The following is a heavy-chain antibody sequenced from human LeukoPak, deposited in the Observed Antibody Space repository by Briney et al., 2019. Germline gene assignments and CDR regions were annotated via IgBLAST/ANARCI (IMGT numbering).Heavy chain of an antibody. CDR1: GFTFDDYG. CDR3: ARADHIVVVTATYFDF. CDR2: INWNGVST. V-gene: IGHV3-20*04. Sequence: GGSLRLSCAASGFTFDDYGMTWVRQGPGKGLEWVSGINWNGVSTGYADSVKGRFTISRDNAKNSLYLQMNSLRVEGTALYYCARADHIVVVTATYFDFWGQGTLVTVSS. J-gene: IGHJ4*02. D-gene: IGHD2-21*02.